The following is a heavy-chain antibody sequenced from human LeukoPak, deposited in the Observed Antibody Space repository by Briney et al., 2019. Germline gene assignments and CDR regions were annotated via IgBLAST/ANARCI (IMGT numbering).Heavy chain of an antibody. J-gene: IGHJ5*02. CDR3: ARDLAVAGGKDWFDP. Sequence: ASVKVSCKASGYTFTSYGISWVRQAPGQALEWMGWISAYNGNTNYAQKLQGRVTMTTDTSTSTAYMELRSLRSDDTAVYYCARDLAVAGGKDWFDPWGQGTLVTVSS. CDR1: GYTFTSYG. D-gene: IGHD6-19*01. V-gene: IGHV1-18*01. CDR2: ISAYNGNT.